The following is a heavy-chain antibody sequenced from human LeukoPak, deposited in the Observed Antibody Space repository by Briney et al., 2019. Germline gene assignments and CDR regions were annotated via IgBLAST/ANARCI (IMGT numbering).Heavy chain of an antibody. CDR2: IYTSGST. J-gene: IGHJ4*02. CDR3: ARTIYGSGTPIDY. D-gene: IGHD3-10*01. Sequence: SETLSLTCTVSGGSISSSIYYWNWIRQPAGKRLEWIGRIYTSGSTNYNPSLKSRVTISVDTSKNQFSLKLSSVTAADTAVYYCARTIYGSGTPIDYWGQGTLVTVSS. CDR1: GGSISSSIYY. V-gene: IGHV4-61*02.